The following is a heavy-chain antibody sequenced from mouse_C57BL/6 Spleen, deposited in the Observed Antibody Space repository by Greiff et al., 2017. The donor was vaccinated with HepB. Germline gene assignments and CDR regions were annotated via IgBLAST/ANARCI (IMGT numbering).Heavy chain of an antibody. Sequence: QVQLKESGPGLVQPSQSLSITCTVSGFSLTSYGVHWVRQSPGKGLEWLGVIWSGGSTDYNAAFISRLSISKDNSKSQVFFKMNSLQADDTAIYYCARAYYSNPHWYFDVWGTGTTVTVSS. J-gene: IGHJ1*03. CDR2: IWSGGST. D-gene: IGHD2-5*01. V-gene: IGHV2-2*01. CDR3: ARAYYSNPHWYFDV. CDR1: GFSLTSYG.